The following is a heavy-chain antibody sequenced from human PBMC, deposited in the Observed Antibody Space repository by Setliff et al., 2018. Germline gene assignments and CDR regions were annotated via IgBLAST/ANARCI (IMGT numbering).Heavy chain of an antibody. CDR2: ISSSSSYI. J-gene: IGHJ4*02. CDR1: GSTFSSYS. CDR3: AGSGYYLPYYFDY. Sequence: GESLKISCAASGSTFSSYSMNWVRQAPGKGLEWVSSISSSSSYIYYADSVKGRFTISRDNAKNSLYLQMNSLRGEDTAVYYCAGSGYYLPYYFDYWGQGTLVTVSS. D-gene: IGHD3-22*01. V-gene: IGHV3-21*01.